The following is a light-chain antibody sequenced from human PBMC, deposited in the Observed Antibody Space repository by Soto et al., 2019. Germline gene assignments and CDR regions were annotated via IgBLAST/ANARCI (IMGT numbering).Light chain of an antibody. CDR1: QSVSSY. CDR2: DAS. CDR3: QQRGSWPAT. V-gene: IGKV3-11*01. J-gene: IGKJ3*01. Sequence: EIVLTQSPGTLSLSAGQRATLSCRASQSVSSYLAWYQQKPGQAPRLLIYDASTRATGIPARFSGSGSGTEFTLTISSLEPEDSAVYYCQQRGSWPATFGPGTKVDIK.